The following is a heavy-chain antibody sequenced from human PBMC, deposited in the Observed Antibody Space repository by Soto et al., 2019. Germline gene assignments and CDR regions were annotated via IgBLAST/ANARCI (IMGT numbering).Heavy chain of an antibody. V-gene: IGHV3-30*09. Sequence: QVQLVESGGGVVQPGRSLRLSCAASGFTFASYAFHWVRQAPGKGLEWVAAMSYDGNNKYYADCGKGRLDISTDISKNTLYAQLNSLIPDDKPMSFCGRGFGPSSQLAFDVWGQGTMVSVSA. D-gene: IGHD3-10*01. CDR2: MSYDGNNK. CDR3: GRGFGPSSQLAFDV. CDR1: GFTFASYA. J-gene: IGHJ3*01.